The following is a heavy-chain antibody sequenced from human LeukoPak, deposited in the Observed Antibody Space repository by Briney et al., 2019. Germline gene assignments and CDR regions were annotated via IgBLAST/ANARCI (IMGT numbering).Heavy chain of an antibody. J-gene: IGHJ6*02. CDR3: ARNDAYYYYGMDV. CDR2: ISYDGSNK. CDR1: GFTFSSYA. Sequence: PGGSLRLSCAASGFTFSSYAMHWVRQAPGKGLEWVAVISYDGSNKYYADSVKGRFTIPRDNSKNTLYLQMNSLRAEDTAVYYCARNDAYYYYGMDVWGQGTTVTVSS. D-gene: IGHD1-1*01. V-gene: IGHV3-30*04.